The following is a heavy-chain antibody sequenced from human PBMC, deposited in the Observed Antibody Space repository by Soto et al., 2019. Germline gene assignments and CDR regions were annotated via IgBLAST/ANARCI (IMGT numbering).Heavy chain of an antibody. D-gene: IGHD6-13*01. CDR3: ASRIAAAGAFDY. CDR2: ISGSGGST. V-gene: IGHV3-23*01. Sequence: EVQLLESGGGLVQPGGSLRLSCAASGFTFSSYAMSWVRQAPGKGLEWVSAISGSGGSTYYADSVKGRFTISRDNSKNTLYRQMNSLRAEDTAVYYCASRIAAAGAFDYWGQGTLVTVSS. CDR1: GFTFSSYA. J-gene: IGHJ4*02.